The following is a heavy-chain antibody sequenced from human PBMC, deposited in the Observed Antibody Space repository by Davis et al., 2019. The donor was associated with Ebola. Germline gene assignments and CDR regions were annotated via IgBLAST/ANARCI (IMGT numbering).Heavy chain of an antibody. CDR2: IIPIFGTA. J-gene: IGHJ4*02. D-gene: IGHD1-26*01. CDR3: ARVRSYSGSYGDY. Sequence: SVKVSCKASGGTFSSYAISWVRQAPGQGLEWMGGIIPIFGTANYAQKFQGRVTITADESTSTAYMELRSLRSDDTAVYYCARVRSYSGSYGDYWGQGTLVTVSS. V-gene: IGHV1-69*13. CDR1: GGTFSSYA.